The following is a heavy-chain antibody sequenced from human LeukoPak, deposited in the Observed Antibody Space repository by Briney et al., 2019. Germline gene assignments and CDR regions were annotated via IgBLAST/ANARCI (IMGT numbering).Heavy chain of an antibody. CDR3: ARGAYSSGSYYFDH. D-gene: IGHD6-19*01. J-gene: IGHJ4*02. Sequence: SVKLSCNSSGGTFSSYVINWVRQAPGQGLEWMGGIIPMFGTADYAQKFQGRVTITADESTSTAYMQLSSLRSEDTAVYYCARGAYSSGSYYFDHWGQGTLVTVSS. V-gene: IGHV1-69*01. CDR2: IIPMFGTA. CDR1: GGTFSSYV.